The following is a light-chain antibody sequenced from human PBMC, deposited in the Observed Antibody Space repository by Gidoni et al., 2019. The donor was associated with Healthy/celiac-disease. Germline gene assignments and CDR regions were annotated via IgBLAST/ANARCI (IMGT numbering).Light chain of an antibody. CDR3: SSYTSSSTLGV. CDR1: SSDGGGYNY. CDR2: DVS. V-gene: IGLV2-14*03. Sequence: QSALTQPASVSGSPGPSITISCTGTSSDGGGYNYVSWYQQHPGKAPKLMIYDVSNRPSGVSNRFSGSKSGNTASLTISGLQAEDEADYYCSSYTSSSTLGVFGTGTKVTVL. J-gene: IGLJ1*01.